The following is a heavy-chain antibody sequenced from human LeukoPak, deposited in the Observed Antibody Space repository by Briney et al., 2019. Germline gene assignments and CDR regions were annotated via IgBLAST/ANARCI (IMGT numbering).Heavy chain of an antibody. CDR1: GFTFSSYG. CDR3: AKADRGYCTTTSRSFDY. Sequence: GGSLRLSCAASGFTFSSYGMHWVRQAPGEGLEWVAFIRYDGSYKYYADSVKGRFTISRDNSNLTLCLQMISLRPEDTAVYYCAKADRGYCTTTSRSFDYWGQGTLVTVSS. V-gene: IGHV3-30*02. CDR2: IRYDGSYK. D-gene: IGHD2-2*01. J-gene: IGHJ4*02.